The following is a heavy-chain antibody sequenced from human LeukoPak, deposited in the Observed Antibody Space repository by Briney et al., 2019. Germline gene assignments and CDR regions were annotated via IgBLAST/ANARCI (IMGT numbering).Heavy chain of an antibody. CDR1: GFAFSTYA. Sequence: PGGSLRLSCAASGFAFSTYAMYWVRQAPGKGLEWVTVMSYDGSSKYYADSVKGRFTISRDNSKNTLYLQMNSLRAEDTAVYYCARGAYCSDDSCPGAFDIWGQGTMVTVSS. J-gene: IGHJ3*02. V-gene: IGHV3-33*01. CDR3: ARGAYCSDDSCPGAFDI. D-gene: IGHD2-15*01. CDR2: MSYDGSSK.